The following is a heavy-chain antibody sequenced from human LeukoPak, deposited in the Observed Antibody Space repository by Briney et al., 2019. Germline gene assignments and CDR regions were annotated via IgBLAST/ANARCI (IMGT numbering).Heavy chain of an antibody. J-gene: IGHJ4*02. CDR1: GFTFDDYA. D-gene: IGHD1-26*01. CDR2: ISWNSGSI. V-gene: IGHV3-9*01. Sequence: GGSLRLSCAASGFTFDDYAMHWVRQAPGKGLEWVSGISWNSGSIGYADSVKGRFTISRDNAKNSLYLQMNSLRAEDTAVYYCARAVPGGSYGWGQGTLVTVSS. CDR3: ARAVPGGSYG.